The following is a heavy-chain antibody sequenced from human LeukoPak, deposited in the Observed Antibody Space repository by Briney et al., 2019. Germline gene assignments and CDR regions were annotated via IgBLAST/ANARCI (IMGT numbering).Heavy chain of an antibody. J-gene: IGHJ3*02. Sequence: PSETLSLTCSVSGGSISGGAYYWGWIRQYPGKGPEWIGYIYYSGNTYYNPSLKSRVTMSVDTSKNEFSLRLRSVTAADTAVYYCAREKLLRGEAFDIWGQGTMVTVSS. CDR3: AREKLLRGEAFDI. D-gene: IGHD2-15*01. CDR1: GGSISGGAYY. V-gene: IGHV4-31*02. CDR2: IYYSGNT.